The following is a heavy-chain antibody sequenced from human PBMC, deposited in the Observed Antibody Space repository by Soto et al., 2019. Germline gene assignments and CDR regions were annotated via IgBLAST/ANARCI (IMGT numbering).Heavy chain of an antibody. CDR2: ISYDGSNK. CDR1: GFTFSSYG. CDR3: AKDTSYYDYVWALYGMDV. D-gene: IGHD3-16*01. J-gene: IGHJ6*02. Sequence: GGSQRLSCAASGFTFSSYGMHWVRQAPGKGLEWVAVISYDGSNKYYADSVKGRFTISRDNSKNMLYLQMNSLRAEDTAVYYCAKDTSYYDYVWALYGMDVWGQGTTVTVSS. V-gene: IGHV3-30*18.